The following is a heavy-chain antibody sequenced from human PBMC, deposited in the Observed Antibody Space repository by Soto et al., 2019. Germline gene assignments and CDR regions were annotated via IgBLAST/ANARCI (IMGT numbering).Heavy chain of an antibody. V-gene: IGHV4-34*01. D-gene: IGHD6-19*01. CDR2: INHSGST. J-gene: IGHJ4*02. CDR1: GGSFSGYY. CDR3: ARLHSSGWYYFDY. Sequence: QVQLQQWGAGLLKPSETLSLTCAVYGGSFSGYYWCWIRQPPGKGLEWMGEINHSGSTNYNPSLKSRVTISVDTSKNQLSLELSSVTAADTAVYYCARLHSSGWYYFDYWGQGTLVTVSS.